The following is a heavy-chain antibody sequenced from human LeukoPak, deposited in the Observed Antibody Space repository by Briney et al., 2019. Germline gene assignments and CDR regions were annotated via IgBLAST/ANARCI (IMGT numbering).Heavy chain of an antibody. CDR1: GYSFTSYW. CDR2: IYPGDSDT. D-gene: IGHD2-21*01. Sequence: GESLKISCKGSGYSFTSYWIGWVRQMPGKGLEWMGIIYPGDSDTRYSPSFQGQVTTSADKSISTAYLQWSSLKASDTAMYYCARHNCGGDCYSHYYYMDVWGKGTTVTVSS. V-gene: IGHV5-51*01. CDR3: ARHNCGGDCYSHYYYMDV. J-gene: IGHJ6*03.